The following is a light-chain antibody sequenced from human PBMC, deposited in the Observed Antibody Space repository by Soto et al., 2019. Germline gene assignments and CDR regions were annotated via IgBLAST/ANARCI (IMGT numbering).Light chain of an antibody. V-gene: IGLV1-40*01. J-gene: IGLJ3*02. Sequence: QSVLTQPPSVSGAPGQRVTISCTGSSSNIGAGYDVHWYQQLPGTAPKLLIYGNSNRPSGVPDRFSGSKSGTSASLAITGLQAADVAVYYCQSYDSSLSGWVFGGGTKLTVL. CDR2: GNS. CDR1: SSNIGAGYD. CDR3: QSYDSSLSGWV.